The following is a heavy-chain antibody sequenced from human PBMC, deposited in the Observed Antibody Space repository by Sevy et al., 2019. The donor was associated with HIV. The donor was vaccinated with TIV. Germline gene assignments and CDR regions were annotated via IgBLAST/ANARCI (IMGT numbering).Heavy chain of an antibody. D-gene: IGHD2-8*01. CDR1: GGSFSGYY. CDR3: ARNRGCTNGVCYGWFDP. V-gene: IGHV4-34*01. Sequence: SETLSLTCAVYGGSFSGYYWSWIRQPQGKGLEWIGEINHSGSTNYNPSLKSRVTISVDTSKNQFSLKLSSVTAADTAVYYCARNRGCTNGVCYGWFDPWGQGTLVTVSS. CDR2: INHSGST. J-gene: IGHJ5*02.